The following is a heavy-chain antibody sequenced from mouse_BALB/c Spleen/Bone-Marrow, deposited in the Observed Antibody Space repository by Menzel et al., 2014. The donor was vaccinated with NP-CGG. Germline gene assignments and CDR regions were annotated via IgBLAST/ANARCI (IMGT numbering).Heavy chain of an antibody. CDR1: GYTSTSYW. V-gene: IGHV1-7*01. CDR2: INPSTGYT. Sequence: QVQLKQSGAELAKPGASVKMSCKASGYTSTSYWMHWVKQRPGQGLEWIGYINPSTGYTEYNQKFKDKATLTADKSSSTAYMQLSSLTSEDSAVYYCARGDYYFDYWGQGTTLTVSS. CDR3: ARGDYYFDY. D-gene: IGHD2-13*01. J-gene: IGHJ2*01.